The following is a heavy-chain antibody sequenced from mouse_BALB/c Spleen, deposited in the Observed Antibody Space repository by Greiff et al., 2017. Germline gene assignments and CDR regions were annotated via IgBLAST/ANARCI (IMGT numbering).Heavy chain of an antibody. CDR2: IDPANGNT. J-gene: IGHJ4*01. V-gene: IGHV14-3*02. Sequence: VQLQQSGAELVKPGASVKLSCTASGFNIKDTYMHWVKQRPEQGLEWIGRIDPANGNTKYDPKFQGKATITADTSSNTAYLQLSSLTSEDTAVYYCARSTGRVYAMDYWGQGTSVTVSS. D-gene: IGHD4-1*02. CDR1: GFNIKDTY. CDR3: ARSTGRVYAMDY.